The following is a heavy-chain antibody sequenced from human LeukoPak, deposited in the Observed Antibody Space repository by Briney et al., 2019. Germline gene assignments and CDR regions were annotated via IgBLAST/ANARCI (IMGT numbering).Heavy chain of an antibody. V-gene: IGHV3-23*01. D-gene: IGHD2-2*01. CDR2: ISGSGGST. J-gene: IGHJ3*02. CDR3: AKVGYCSSTSCYAFDI. CDR1: GFTFSSYA. Sequence: GGSLRLSCAASGFTFSSYAMSWVRPAPGKGLAWVSAISGSGGSTYYADSVKGRFTISRDNSKNTLYLQMNSLRAEDTAVYYCAKVGYCSSTSCYAFDIWGQGTMVTVSS.